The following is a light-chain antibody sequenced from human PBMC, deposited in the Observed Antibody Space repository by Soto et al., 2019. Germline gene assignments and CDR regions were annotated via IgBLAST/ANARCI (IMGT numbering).Light chain of an antibody. CDR3: QQYGSSPWT. CDR1: QSVSSNY. CDR2: GTS. Sequence: EIVLTKSPGTLSLYPGERATLSCRASQSVSSNYLAWYQQIPGQAPRLAVYGTSNRATGIPDRFSGSGSGTDFTLTISRLEPEDFAVYYCQQYGSSPWTFGQGTKVEIK. J-gene: IGKJ1*01. V-gene: IGKV3-20*01.